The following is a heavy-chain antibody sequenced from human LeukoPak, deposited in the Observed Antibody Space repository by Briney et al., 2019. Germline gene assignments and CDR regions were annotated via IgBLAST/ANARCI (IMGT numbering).Heavy chain of an antibody. CDR1: GGSISIYY. V-gene: IGHV4-4*07. CDR3: ARWTTVTRAFDY. Sequence: SETLSLTCTVSGGSISIYYRSWIRQPAGKGLEWIGRIYTSGSSNYNPSLKSRVTMSVDTSKSQFSLNLSSVTAADTAVYYCARWTTVTRAFDYWGQGTQVTVSS. D-gene: IGHD4-17*01. J-gene: IGHJ4*02. CDR2: IYTSGSS.